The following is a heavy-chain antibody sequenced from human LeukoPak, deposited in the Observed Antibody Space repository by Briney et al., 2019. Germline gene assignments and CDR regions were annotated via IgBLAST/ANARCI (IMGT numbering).Heavy chain of an antibody. D-gene: IGHD3-9*01. Sequence: PSETLSLTCAVYGGSFSGYYWSWIRQPPGKGLEWIGEINHSGSTNYNPSLKSRVTISVDTSKNQFSLKLSSVTAADTAVYYCARVRAYYDILTGPNDAFDIWGQGTMVTVSS. V-gene: IGHV4-34*01. CDR2: INHSGST. J-gene: IGHJ3*02. CDR3: ARVRAYYDILTGPNDAFDI. CDR1: GGSFSGYY.